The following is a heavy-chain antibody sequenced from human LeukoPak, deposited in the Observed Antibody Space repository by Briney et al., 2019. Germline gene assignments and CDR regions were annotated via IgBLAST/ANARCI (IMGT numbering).Heavy chain of an antibody. V-gene: IGHV3-21*06. CDR3: LRGDRRDY. J-gene: IGHJ4*02. Sequence: ETLSLTCTVSGVSISSSNSYWGWIRQPPGKGLEWVSSIDSSGGYMFYADSVKGRFIISRDNAKDSLYLQMNSLRVEDTAVYYCLRGDRRDYWGQGTLVTVSS. CDR1: GVSISSSN. CDR2: IDSSGGYM.